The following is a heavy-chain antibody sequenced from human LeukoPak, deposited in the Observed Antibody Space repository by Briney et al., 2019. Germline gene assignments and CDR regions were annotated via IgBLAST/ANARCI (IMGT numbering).Heavy chain of an antibody. CDR3: ARDPPGSSWYGDYFDY. CDR2: ISSGGSTI. Sequence: GGSLRLSCAASGFTFSDYYMSWIRQAPGKGLEWVSYISSGGSTIYYADSVKGRFTISRDNAKNSLYLQMNSLRAEDTAVYYCARDPPGSSWYGDYFDYWGQGTLVTVSS. J-gene: IGHJ4*02. CDR1: GFTFSDYY. D-gene: IGHD6-13*01. V-gene: IGHV3-11*01.